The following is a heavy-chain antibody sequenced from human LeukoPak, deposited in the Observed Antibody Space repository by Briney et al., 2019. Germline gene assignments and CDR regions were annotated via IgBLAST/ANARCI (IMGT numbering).Heavy chain of an antibody. D-gene: IGHD6-19*01. CDR2: IDHSGST. Sequence: SETLSLTCAVYGGSFSGYYWGWIRQPPGKGLEWIGSIDHSGSTYYNPSLKSRVTISVVTSKNQFSLKLRSVTAADTAVYYCARDSALAQAVMFDYWGQGTVVTVSS. CDR3: ARDSALAQAVMFDY. V-gene: IGHV4-38-2*02. CDR1: GGSFSGYY. J-gene: IGHJ4*02.